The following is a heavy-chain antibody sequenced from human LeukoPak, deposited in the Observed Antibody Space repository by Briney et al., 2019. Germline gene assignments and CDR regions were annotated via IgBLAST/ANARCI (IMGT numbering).Heavy chain of an antibody. J-gene: IGHJ4*02. V-gene: IGHV4-34*01. D-gene: IGHD6-25*01. CDR3: ARLWAADGIGEGSLDFFDY. CDR1: GGSFSGYY. Sequence: SETLSLTCAVYGGSFSGYYWSWIRQPPGKGLEWIGEINHSGSTNYNPSLKSRVTISVDTSKNQFSLKLSSVTAADTAVYYCARLWAADGIGEGSLDFFDYWGQGTLVTVSS. CDR2: INHSGST.